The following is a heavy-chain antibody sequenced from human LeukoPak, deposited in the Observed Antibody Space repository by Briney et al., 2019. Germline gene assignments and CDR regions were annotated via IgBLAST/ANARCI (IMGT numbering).Heavy chain of an antibody. CDR2: IYYSGST. D-gene: IGHD3-3*01. J-gene: IGHJ6*02. V-gene: IGHV4-59*08. CDR3: ARQVPNFGAHTIYYYGMDV. Sequence: SETLSLTCTVSGGSISSYYWSWIRQPPGKGLEWIGYIYYSGSTNYNPSLKSRVTISVDTSKNRFSLKLSSVTAADTAVYYCARQVPNFGAHTIYYYGMDVWGQGTTVTVSS. CDR1: GGSISSYY.